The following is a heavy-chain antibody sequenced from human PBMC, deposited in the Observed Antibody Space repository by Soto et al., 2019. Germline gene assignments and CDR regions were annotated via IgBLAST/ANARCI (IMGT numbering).Heavy chain of an antibody. D-gene: IGHD3-16*02. J-gene: IGHJ4*02. Sequence: EVQLVESGGGLVQPGGSLRLSCAASGFTCSSYSMNWVRQAPGKGLEWVSYNSSSSSTIYYADSVKGRFTISRDNPKNSLYLQMNSLGAEDTAVFYCARVRSLDSVDYWGQGTLVTVSS. CDR1: GFTCSSYS. CDR3: ARVRSLDSVDY. CDR2: NSSSSSTI. V-gene: IGHV3-48*01.